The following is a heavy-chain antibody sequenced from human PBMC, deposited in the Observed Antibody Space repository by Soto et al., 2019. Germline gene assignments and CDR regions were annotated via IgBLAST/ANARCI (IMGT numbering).Heavy chain of an antibody. V-gene: IGHV2-70*04. Sequence: SGPTLVNPTQALTLTCTFSGFSLSTSGMRVSWIRQPPGKALEWLARIDWDDDKFYNTSLKTRLTISKDSSKNQVVLTMTNMDPVDTATCYCARMFHCSGGTCPFDYWGQGALVTVSS. CDR2: IDWDDDK. D-gene: IGHD2-15*01. CDR1: GFSLSTSGMR. CDR3: ARMFHCSGGTCPFDY. J-gene: IGHJ4*02.